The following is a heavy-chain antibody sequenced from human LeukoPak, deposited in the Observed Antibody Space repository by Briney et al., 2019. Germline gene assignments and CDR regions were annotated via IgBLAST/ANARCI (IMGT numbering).Heavy chain of an antibody. V-gene: IGHV3-48*03. CDR1: GFTFSSYE. CDR2: ISSSGSTI. D-gene: IGHD3/OR15-3a*01. CDR3: AILRGGTGYGYMDV. Sequence: GGSLRLSCAASGFTFSSYEMNWVRQAPGKGLEWVSYISSSGSTIYYADSVKGRFTISRDNAKYSLYLQMNSLRAEDTAVYYCAILRGGTGYGYMDVWGKGTTVTISS. J-gene: IGHJ6*03.